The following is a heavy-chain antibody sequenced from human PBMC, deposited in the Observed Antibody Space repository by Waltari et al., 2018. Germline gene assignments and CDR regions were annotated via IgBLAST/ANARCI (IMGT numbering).Heavy chain of an antibody. CDR1: GFTFSSYG. CDR3: AKAISSRDYGFDY. Sequence: QVQLVESGGGVVQPGGSLRLSCAASGFTFSSYGMHWVRQAPGKGLEWVAFIRDDGSNKYYADSVKGRFTISRDNSKNTLYLQMNSLRAEDTAVYYCAKAISSRDYGFDYWGQGTLVTVSS. D-gene: IGHD4-17*01. V-gene: IGHV3-30*02. J-gene: IGHJ4*02. CDR2: IRDDGSNK.